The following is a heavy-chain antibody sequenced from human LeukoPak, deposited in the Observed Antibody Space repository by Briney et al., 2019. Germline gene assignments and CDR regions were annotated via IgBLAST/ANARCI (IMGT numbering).Heavy chain of an antibody. D-gene: IGHD2-8*01. J-gene: IGHJ3*02. CDR3: ARDLNGVRAFDI. Sequence: PSETLSLTCTVSGGSISSYYWSWIRQPPGKGLEWIGYIYYSGSTNYNPSLKSRVTISVDTSKNQFSLKLSSVTAADTAVYYCARDLNGVRAFDIWGQGTMVTVSS. CDR1: GGSISSYY. V-gene: IGHV4-59*01. CDR2: IYYSGST.